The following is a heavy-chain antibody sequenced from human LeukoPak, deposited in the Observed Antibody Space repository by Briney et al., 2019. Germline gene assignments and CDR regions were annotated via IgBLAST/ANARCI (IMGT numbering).Heavy chain of an antibody. J-gene: IGHJ5*02. CDR3: ARVGRGIAAAGTRFPVRWFDP. D-gene: IGHD6-13*01. Sequence: SETLSLTCAVYGGSFSGYFWSWIRQAPGKGLEWIGEINHSGSTNYNPSLKSRVTISVDTSKNQFSLKLSSVTAADTAVYYCARVGRGIAAAGTRFPVRWFDPWGQGTLVTVSS. V-gene: IGHV4-34*01. CDR1: GGSFSGYF. CDR2: INHSGST.